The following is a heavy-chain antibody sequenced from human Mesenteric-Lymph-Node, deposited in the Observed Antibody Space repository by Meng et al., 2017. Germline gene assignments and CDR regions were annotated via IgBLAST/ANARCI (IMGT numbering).Heavy chain of an antibody. D-gene: IGHD4/OR15-4a*01. CDR1: GGSISSPNW. Sequence: QVQLQESGPGLVRPSGTLSLTCAVSGGSISSPNWWSWVRQPPGKGLEWIGYIYYSGNTFYNPSLKSQVTISVDTSKNQFSLKLTSVTAADTAVYYCAGLTFTNYFDPWGQGTLVTVSS. V-gene: IGHV4-4*02. J-gene: IGHJ5*02. CDR3: AGLTFTNYFDP. CDR2: IYYSGNT.